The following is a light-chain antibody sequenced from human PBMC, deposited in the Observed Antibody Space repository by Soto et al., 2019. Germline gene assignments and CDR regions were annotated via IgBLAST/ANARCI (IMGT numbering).Light chain of an antibody. J-gene: IGKJ5*01. CDR1: QSVSSSY. V-gene: IGKV3-20*01. Sequence: EIVLTQSPGTLSLSPGERATLSCRASQSVSSSYLACYQQKPGQAPRLLIYVASNRATGIPDRFTGSGSRPDSTLTISRLEPENFSVYYCQHYGSSPPCTFGHGTRLEIK. CDR3: QHYGSSPPCT. CDR2: VAS.